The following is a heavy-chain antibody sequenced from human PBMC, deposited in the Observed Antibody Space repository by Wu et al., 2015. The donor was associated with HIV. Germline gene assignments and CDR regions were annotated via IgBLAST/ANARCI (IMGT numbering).Heavy chain of an antibody. CDR2: INPNSGGT. Sequence: QVQLVQSGAEVKKPGASVKVSCKASGYTFTGYYMHWVRQAPGQGLEWMGWINPNSGGTNYAQKFQGRVTMTRDTSISTAYMELSRLRSDDTAVYYCARDTPSYYDSSGPGAFDIWGQGTMVTVSS. V-gene: IGHV1-2*02. CDR3: ARDTPSYYDSSGPGAFDI. CDR1: GYTFTGYY. J-gene: IGHJ3*02. D-gene: IGHD3-22*01.